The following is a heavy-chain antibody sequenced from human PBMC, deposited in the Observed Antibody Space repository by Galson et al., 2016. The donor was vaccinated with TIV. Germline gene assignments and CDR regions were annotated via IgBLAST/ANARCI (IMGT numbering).Heavy chain of an antibody. V-gene: IGHV3-7*04. Sequence: SLRLSCAASGFTSSTYWMNWVRQAPGKGLEWVAILKEDGSDIDYVDSVKGRFTISLDDATKSLYLQMNSLRAEDTAVYYCARGSGWESDSWGQGTLVTVSS. J-gene: IGHJ4*02. CDR3: ARGSGWESDS. CDR2: LKEDGSDI. CDR1: GFTSSTYW. D-gene: IGHD6-19*01.